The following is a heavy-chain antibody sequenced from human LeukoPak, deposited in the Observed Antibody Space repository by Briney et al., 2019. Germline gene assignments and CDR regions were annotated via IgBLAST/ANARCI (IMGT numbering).Heavy chain of an antibody. Sequence: ASVPVSRKASGYTFTGYYMHWVRQAPGQGLQWMGIINPSGGTTGYGQKFQGRVTMTRDTSTSTVYMEVSSLRYEDTAVYYCARAPGPDVFDIWGQGTVVTVSS. V-gene: IGHV1-46*01. CDR3: ARAPGPDVFDI. CDR2: INPSGGTT. J-gene: IGHJ3*02. CDR1: GYTFTGYY.